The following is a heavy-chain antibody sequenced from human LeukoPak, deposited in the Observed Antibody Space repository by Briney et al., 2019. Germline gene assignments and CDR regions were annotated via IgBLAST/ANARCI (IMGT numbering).Heavy chain of an antibody. D-gene: IGHD3-3*01. CDR1: GFTYSAYW. V-gene: IGHV3-74*01. J-gene: IGHJ4*02. CDR2: VDNDGRGT. Sequence: GGSLRLSCSASGFTYSAYWMHWVRQAPGKGLAWVSYVDNDGRGTAYVDSVKGRFTISRDNAKNTVYLQMNSLRVDDTAVYYCARDGSGSIDLDHWGQGTLVTVSS. CDR3: ARDGSGSIDLDH.